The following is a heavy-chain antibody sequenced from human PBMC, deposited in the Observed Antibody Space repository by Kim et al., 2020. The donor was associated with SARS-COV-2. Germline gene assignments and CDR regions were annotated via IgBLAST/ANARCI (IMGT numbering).Heavy chain of an antibody. D-gene: IGHD2-2*01. Sequence: GGSLRLSCAASGFTFSSYAMSWVRQAPGKGLEWVSAISGSGGSTYYADSVKGRFTISRDNSKNTLYLQMNSLRAEDTAVYYCAKVSGYCSSTSCTGLFFDYWGQGTLVTVSS. J-gene: IGHJ4*02. CDR1: GFTFSSYA. CDR2: ISGSGGST. CDR3: AKVSGYCSSTSCTGLFFDY. V-gene: IGHV3-23*01.